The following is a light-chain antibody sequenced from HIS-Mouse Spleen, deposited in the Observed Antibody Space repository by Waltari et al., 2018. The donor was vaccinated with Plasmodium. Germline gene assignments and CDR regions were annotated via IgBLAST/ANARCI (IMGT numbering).Light chain of an antibody. CDR1: ALPKKY. Sequence: SYELTQPPSVSVSPGQTARITCSGDALPKKYAYWYQQKSGQAPVLVIYEDSKRPSGSPERCSGSSSGTMATLTISGAQVEDEADYYCYSTDSSGNHRVFGGGTMLTVL. CDR3: YSTDSSGNHRV. CDR2: EDS. J-gene: IGLJ3*02. V-gene: IGLV3-10*01.